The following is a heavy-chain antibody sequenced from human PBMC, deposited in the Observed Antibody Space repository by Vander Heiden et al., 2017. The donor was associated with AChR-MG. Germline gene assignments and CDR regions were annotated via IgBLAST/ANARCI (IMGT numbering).Heavy chain of an antibody. V-gene: IGHV3-11*01. CDR1: GFTFRDYY. CDR3: RGDFWSGYYYYGMDV. CDR2: ISSSGSTI. J-gene: IGHJ6*02. Sequence: QVQLVESGGGLVKPGGSLRLSCAAPGFTFRDYYMSWIRQAPGKGLKWVSYISSSGSTIYYADSVKGRFTISRDNAKNSLYLQMNSLRAEDTAVYYCRGDFWSGYYYYGMDVWGQGTTVTVSS. D-gene: IGHD3-3*01.